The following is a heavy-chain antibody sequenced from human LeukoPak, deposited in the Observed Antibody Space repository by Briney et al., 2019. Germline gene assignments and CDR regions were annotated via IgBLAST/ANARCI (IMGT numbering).Heavy chain of an antibody. CDR2: ISGSGGTT. J-gene: IGHJ4*02. CDR3: AQAAAGMSPTDY. V-gene: IGHV3-48*03. Sequence: GGSLRLSCVVSGFPFSSYGMHCVRQAPGKGLEWVSYISGSGGTTYYADSVKGRFTISRDNAKNSLYLQMNSLRAEDTAVYYCAQAAAGMSPTDYWGQGTLVTVSS. CDR1: GFPFSSYG. D-gene: IGHD6-13*01.